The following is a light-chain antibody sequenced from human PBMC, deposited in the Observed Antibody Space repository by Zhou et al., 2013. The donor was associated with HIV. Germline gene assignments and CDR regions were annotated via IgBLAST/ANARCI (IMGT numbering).Light chain of an antibody. CDR1: QGISSY. Sequence: DTQLTQSPSSLSASVGDRVTITCQASQGISSYLVWYQQKPGTAPKLLIYDASNLDTGVPSRFSGSGSGTEFTLTVSSLQPDDFATYYCQQYNSYSGTFGQGTKVEIK. V-gene: IGKV1-33*01. CDR3: QQYNSYSGT. CDR2: DAS. J-gene: IGKJ1*01.